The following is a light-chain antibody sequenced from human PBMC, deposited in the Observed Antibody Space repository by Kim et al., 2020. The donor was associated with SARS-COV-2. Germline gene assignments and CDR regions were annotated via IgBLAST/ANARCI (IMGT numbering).Light chain of an antibody. J-gene: IGKJ2*01. CDR3: QQYGNLFT. V-gene: IGKV3-20*01. CDR1: QSVSSSS. Sequence: SLSPGESATLSCRASQSVSSSSLAWYQQKPGQAPRLLIYGASNRATGIPDRFSGSGSGTDFTLTISRLEPEDFAVYYCQQYGNLFTFGQGTKLEI. CDR2: GAS.